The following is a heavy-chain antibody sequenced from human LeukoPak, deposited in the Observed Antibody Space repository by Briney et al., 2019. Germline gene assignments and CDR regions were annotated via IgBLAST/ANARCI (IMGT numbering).Heavy chain of an antibody. D-gene: IGHD3-22*01. J-gene: IGHJ3*02. CDR1: GSSFTSYW. CDR2: IYPGDSDI. Sequence: GESLQISSQGSGSSFTSYWIGCVRPMPGKGLEWMGIIYPGDSDIRYSPSFQGQVTISADKSITTAYLQWSILKASDTAMYYCASYDRLRGGVAFDIWGQGTMVTVSS. CDR3: ASYDRLRGGVAFDI. V-gene: IGHV5-51*01.